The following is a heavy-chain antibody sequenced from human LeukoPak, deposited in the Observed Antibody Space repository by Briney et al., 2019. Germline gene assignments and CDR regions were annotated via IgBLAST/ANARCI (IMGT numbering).Heavy chain of an antibody. CDR3: ARALSYDSSGYYY. CDR2: IYYSGST. V-gene: IGHV4-59*01. CDR1: GGSISSYY. J-gene: IGHJ4*02. Sequence: SETLSLTCTASGGSISSYYWSWIRQPPGKGLEWIGYIYYSGSTNYNPSLKSRVTISVDTSENQFSLKLSSVTAADTAVYYCARALSYDSSGYYYWGQGTLVTVSS. D-gene: IGHD3-22*01.